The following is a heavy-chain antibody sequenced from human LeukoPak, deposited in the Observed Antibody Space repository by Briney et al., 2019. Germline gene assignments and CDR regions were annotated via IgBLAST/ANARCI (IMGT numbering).Heavy chain of an antibody. Sequence: PGGSLRLSCAASGFTVSGNYMSWVRQAPGKGLEWVLVIYSGGTTHYTDSVKGRFTISRDDAKNTLYLQMTSLRAEDTAVYYCARLTVLSFGVDCWGQGTLVTVSS. CDR1: GFTVSGNY. CDR2: IYSGGTT. D-gene: IGHD3-10*01. CDR3: ARLTVLSFGVDC. V-gene: IGHV3-66*04. J-gene: IGHJ4*02.